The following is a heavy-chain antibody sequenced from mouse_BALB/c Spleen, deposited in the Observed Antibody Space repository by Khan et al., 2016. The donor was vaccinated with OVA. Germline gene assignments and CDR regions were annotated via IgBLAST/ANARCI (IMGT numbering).Heavy chain of an antibody. D-gene: IGHD2-10*01. Sequence: EVQLVESGPGLVKPSQSLSLTCTVTGYSITSEFAWKWIRQFPGNKLEWMGYISYSGNTRYNPSLKSLISITRDTSRNQFFLQLNSVTTEDTATYSGEGKAYIDSDRFLYWGQGILSIVS. CDR3: EGKAYIDSDRFLY. CDR2: ISYSGNT. CDR1: GYSITSEFA. V-gene: IGHV3-2*02. J-gene: IGHJ3*01.